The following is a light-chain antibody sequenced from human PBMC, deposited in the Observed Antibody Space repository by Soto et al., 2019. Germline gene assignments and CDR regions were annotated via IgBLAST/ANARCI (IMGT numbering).Light chain of an antibody. CDR1: QGVSSSY. V-gene: IGKV3-20*01. Sequence: EIVLTQSPGTLSLSPGERATLSCRASQGVSSSYLAWYQHKPGQAPRLLIYRASNRAAGIPDRFSGSGSGTDFTLTISRLEPEDFAVFYCQPSGTFRQGTKV. CDR2: RAS. J-gene: IGKJ1*01. CDR3: QPSGT.